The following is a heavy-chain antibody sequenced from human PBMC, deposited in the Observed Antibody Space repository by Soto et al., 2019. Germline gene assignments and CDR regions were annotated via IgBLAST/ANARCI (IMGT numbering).Heavy chain of an antibody. V-gene: IGHV4-59*01. Sequence: SETLSLTCTVSGGSISSYYWSWIRQPPGRGLEWIGYIYYSGSTNYNPSLKSRVTISVDTSKNQFSLKLSSVTAADTAVYYCARGRGYSYGFLDYWGQGTLVTSPQ. D-gene: IGHD5-18*01. CDR2: IYYSGST. J-gene: IGHJ4*02. CDR1: GGSISSYY. CDR3: ARGRGYSYGFLDY.